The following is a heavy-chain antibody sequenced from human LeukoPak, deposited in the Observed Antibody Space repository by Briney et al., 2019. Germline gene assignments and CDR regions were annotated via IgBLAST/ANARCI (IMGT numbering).Heavy chain of an antibody. CDR2: IIPIFGTA. J-gene: IGHJ4*02. Sequence: ASVKVSCKASGGTFSSYATSWVRQAPGQGLEWMGGIIPIFGTANYAQKFQGRVTITADESTSTAYMELSSLRSEDTAVYYCARLIGNSDMGYFDYWGQGTLVTVSS. CDR1: GGTFSSYA. D-gene: IGHD4-23*01. V-gene: IGHV1-69*13. CDR3: ARLIGNSDMGYFDY.